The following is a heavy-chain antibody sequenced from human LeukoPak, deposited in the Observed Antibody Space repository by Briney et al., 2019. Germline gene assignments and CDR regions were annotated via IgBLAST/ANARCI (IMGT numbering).Heavy chain of an antibody. Sequence: GGSLRLSCAASGFTFSSYAMSWVRQAPGKGLEWVSAISGSGGSTYYADSVQGRFTISRDRSRNTLYLHMNYLRAEDTAVYFCVKDTSVEGFDAWGQGTLVTVSS. D-gene: IGHD4-23*01. V-gene: IGHV3-23*01. J-gene: IGHJ4*02. CDR1: GFTFSSYA. CDR3: VKDTSVEGFDA. CDR2: ISGSGGST.